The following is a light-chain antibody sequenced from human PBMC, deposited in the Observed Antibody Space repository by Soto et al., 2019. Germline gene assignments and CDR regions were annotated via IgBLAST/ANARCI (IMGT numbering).Light chain of an antibody. J-gene: IGKJ1*01. CDR1: QSVSSN. V-gene: IGKV3-15*01. CDR2: GAS. Sequence: ERVMTQSPATLSVSPVERATLSCRTSQSVSSNLAWYQQKPGQAPRLFIYGASTRATGIPARFSGSGSGTEFTLTISSLQSEDFAVYYCQQYNNWPPSWTFGQGTKVDIK. CDR3: QQYNNWPPSWT.